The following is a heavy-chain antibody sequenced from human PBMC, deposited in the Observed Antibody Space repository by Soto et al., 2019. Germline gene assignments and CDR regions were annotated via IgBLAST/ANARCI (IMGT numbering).Heavy chain of an antibody. CDR2: IDPSDSYT. D-gene: IGHD4-17*01. CDR3: ARHGDGNVGDYVPYYYGMDV. V-gene: IGHV5-10-1*01. Sequence: SLKISCKGSGYSFTSYWISWVRQMPGKGLEWMGRIDPSDSYTNYSPSFQGHVTISADKSISTAYLQWSSLKASDTAMYYCARHGDGNVGDYVPYYYGMDVWGQGTTVTVS. CDR1: GYSFTSYW. J-gene: IGHJ6*02.